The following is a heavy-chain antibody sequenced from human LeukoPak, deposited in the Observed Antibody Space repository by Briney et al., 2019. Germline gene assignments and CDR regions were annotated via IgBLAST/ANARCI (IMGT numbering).Heavy chain of an antibody. CDR2: ISSSSSYI. CDR1: GFTFSSYS. J-gene: IGHJ6*03. V-gene: IGHV3-21*01. Sequence: GGSLRLPCAASGFTFSSYSMNWVRQAPGKGLEWVSYISSSSSYIYYADSVKGRFTISRDNAKNSLYLQMNSLRAEDTAVYYCARDFGRYFGSGSLRGGYMDDWGKGTTVTVSS. CDR3: ARDFGRYFGSGSLRGGYMDD. D-gene: IGHD3-10*01.